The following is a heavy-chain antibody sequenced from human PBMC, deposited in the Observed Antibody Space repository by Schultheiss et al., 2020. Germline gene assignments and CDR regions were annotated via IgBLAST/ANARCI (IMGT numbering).Heavy chain of an antibody. CDR1: GGSISSGGYY. Sequence: SETLSLTCTVSGGSISSGGYYWSWIRQHPGKGLEWIGSIYYSGSTYYNPSLKSRVTISVDTSKYQFSLKLSSVTAADTAVYYCARRERYPAYFDYWGQGTLVTVSA. CDR3: ARRERYPAYFDY. D-gene: IGHD3-16*02. J-gene: IGHJ4*02. V-gene: IGHV4-39*01. CDR2: IYYSGST.